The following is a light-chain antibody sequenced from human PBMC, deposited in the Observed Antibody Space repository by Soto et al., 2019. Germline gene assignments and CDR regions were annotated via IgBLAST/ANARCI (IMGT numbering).Light chain of an antibody. CDR3: SSYTSSSTYV. Sequence: QSALTQPASVSGSPGQSITISCTGSSSDVGFYNPVSWYQQHPGKAPKLIIYDVSNRPSGVSNRFSGSKSGNTASLTISGLQAEDEADYYCSSYTSSSTYVFGTGTKVTVL. CDR1: SSDVGFYNP. J-gene: IGLJ1*01. CDR2: DVS. V-gene: IGLV2-14*01.